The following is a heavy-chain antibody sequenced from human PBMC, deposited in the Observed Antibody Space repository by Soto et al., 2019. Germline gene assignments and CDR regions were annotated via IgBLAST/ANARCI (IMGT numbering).Heavy chain of an antibody. J-gene: IGHJ4*02. V-gene: IGHV3-66*01. Sequence: GGSLRLSCAASGFTVTSNFMSWVRQAPGKGLEWVSVIYSGGSTYYADYVKGRFTISRDNSKNTLYLQMNSLRGEDTAVYYCATGRYGSGSYFDYWGQGTLVTVSS. CDR3: ATGRYGSGSYFDY. D-gene: IGHD3-10*01. CDR1: GFTVTSNF. CDR2: IYSGGST.